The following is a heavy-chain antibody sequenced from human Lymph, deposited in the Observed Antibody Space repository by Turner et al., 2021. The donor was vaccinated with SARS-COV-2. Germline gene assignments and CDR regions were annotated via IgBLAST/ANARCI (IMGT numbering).Heavy chain of an antibody. CDR1: AFTFSSYG. CDR3: ARDDINTLIAAAVPFDY. CDR2: IWDDGSNK. J-gene: IGHJ4*02. D-gene: IGHD6-13*01. V-gene: IGHV3-33*01. Sequence: QVQLVESGGCVVQPGRSLRLSCAASAFTFSSYGIHWGRQAAGKGLEWVAVIWDDGSNKYYADSVKGRFTSSRDNSKNTLYLQMNSLRAEDTAVYYCARDDINTLIAAAVPFDYWGQGTLVTVSS.